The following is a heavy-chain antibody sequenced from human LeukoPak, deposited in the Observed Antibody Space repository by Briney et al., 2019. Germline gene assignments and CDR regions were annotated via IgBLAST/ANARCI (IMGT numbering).Heavy chain of an antibody. J-gene: IGHJ4*02. CDR2: IYYSGDT. V-gene: IGHV4-59*01. CDR1: GGSIRSYY. Sequence: SETLSLTCTVSGGSIRSYYWSWSRQPPGKGLEWIGFIYYSGDTYYNPSLKSRVTISVDTSKNQFSLKLSSVTAADTAVYYCARARPGNGGGNFDYWGQGTLVTVSS. CDR3: ARARPGNGGGNFDY.